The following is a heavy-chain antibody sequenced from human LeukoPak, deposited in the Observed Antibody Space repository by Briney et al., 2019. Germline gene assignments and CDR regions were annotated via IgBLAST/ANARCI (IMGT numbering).Heavy chain of an antibody. J-gene: IGHJ4*02. CDR3: ARDGYGSGKGYFDY. CDR2: ISAYDGNT. Sequence: ASVKVSCKASGYTFTSYGFTWVRQAPGQGPEWMGWISAYDGNTNSAQKFQGRVAMTTDTSSSTAYMELRSLTSDDTAVYYCARDGYGSGKGYFDYWGQGTLVTVSS. D-gene: IGHD3-10*01. V-gene: IGHV1-18*01. CDR1: GYTFTSYG.